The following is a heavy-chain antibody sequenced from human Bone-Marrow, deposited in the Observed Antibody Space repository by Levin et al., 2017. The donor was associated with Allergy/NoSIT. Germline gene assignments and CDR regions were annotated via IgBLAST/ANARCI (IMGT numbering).Heavy chain of an antibody. J-gene: IGHJ3*01. D-gene: IGHD5-12*01. V-gene: IGHV1-69*02. Sequence: GASVKVSCKASEGTLSDYPFNWVRQAPGQGLHWMGRFISVLGISAYAQRLQDRVIITADRSSNTASLELSSLTSEDTAVYYCAATSAGYEAFNLWGEGTMVTVSS. CDR1: EGTLSDYP. CDR3: AATSAGYEAFNL. CDR2: FISVLGIS.